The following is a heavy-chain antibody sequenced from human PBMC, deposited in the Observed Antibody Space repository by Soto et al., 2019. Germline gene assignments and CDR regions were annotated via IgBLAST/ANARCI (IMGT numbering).Heavy chain of an antibody. CDR3: VRVGGSGWTLDF. D-gene: IGHD6-25*01. Sequence: GASVKVSCKASGYTFTACAVHWVRQASGQRLEWMGWINVGNGDTKSSQNLRGRVTITRDTSASTVYMELSSLRSEDTAVYYCVRVGGSGWTLDFWGRGTLVTVSS. V-gene: IGHV1-3*01. CDR2: INVGNGDT. J-gene: IGHJ4*02. CDR1: GYTFTACA.